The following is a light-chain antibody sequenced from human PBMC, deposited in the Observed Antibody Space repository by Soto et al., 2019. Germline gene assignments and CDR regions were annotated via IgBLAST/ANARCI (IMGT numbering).Light chain of an antibody. J-gene: IGKJ1*01. CDR1: QSVSSN. CDR3: HQYNNWPPCT. Sequence: EIVMTQSPATLSVSPGERATLSCRASQSVSSNLAWDQQKPGQAPRLLIYGASTRATGISVRFSGSGSRTEFTLTISSLQSEDFAVYYCHQYNNWPPCTFGQGTKVETK. V-gene: IGKV3-15*01. CDR2: GAS.